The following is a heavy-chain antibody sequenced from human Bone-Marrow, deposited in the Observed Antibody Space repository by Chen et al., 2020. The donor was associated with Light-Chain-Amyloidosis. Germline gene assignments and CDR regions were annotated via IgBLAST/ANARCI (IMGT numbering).Heavy chain of an antibody. V-gene: IGHV4-59*01. CDR3: ARDKYSRGGEYVN. Sequence: QVQLQESGPGLVKPSETLSLTCTVSGGSISTNYWSWIRQPPGKGLEWIGYISYSGSTDYNPSLKSRVTISVDTSKNEFSLKLSSVTAADTAVYYCARDKYSRGGEYVNWGQGTLVTVSS. D-gene: IGHD4-4*01. CDR1: GGSISTNY. J-gene: IGHJ4*02. CDR2: ISYSGST.